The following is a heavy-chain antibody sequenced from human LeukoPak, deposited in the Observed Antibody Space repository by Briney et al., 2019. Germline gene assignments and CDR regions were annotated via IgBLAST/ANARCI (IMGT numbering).Heavy chain of an antibody. Sequence: GGSLRLSCTASGFTFGDYAVSWVRQAPGKGLEWVGFIGSKAYGGTTEYAASVEGRFIISRDDSRGVAYLQMNSLKTEDTAVYYCGSSTGYCSDYFDYWGQGTLVTVSS. CDR2: IGSKAYGGTT. CDR1: GFTFGDYA. J-gene: IGHJ4*02. CDR3: GSSTGYCSDYFDY. V-gene: IGHV3-49*04. D-gene: IGHD3-22*01.